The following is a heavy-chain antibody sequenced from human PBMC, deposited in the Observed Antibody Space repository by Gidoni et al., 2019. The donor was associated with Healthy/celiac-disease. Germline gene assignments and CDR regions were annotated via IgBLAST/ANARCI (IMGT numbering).Heavy chain of an antibody. D-gene: IGHD2-2*01. CDR3: AKDGGYCSSTSCYFHY. CDR1: GFTFSSYG. Sequence: QVQLVESGGGVVQPGRSLRLSCAASGFTFSSYGMHWVRQAPGKGPEWVAVISYDGSNNYYADSVKGRFTISRDNSKNTLYLQMNSLRAEDTAVYYCAKDGGYCSSTSCYFHYWGQGTLVTVSS. CDR2: ISYDGSNN. J-gene: IGHJ4*02. V-gene: IGHV3-30*18.